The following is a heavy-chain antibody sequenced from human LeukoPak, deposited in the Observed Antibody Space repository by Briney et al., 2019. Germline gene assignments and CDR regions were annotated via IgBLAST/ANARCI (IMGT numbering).Heavy chain of an antibody. J-gene: IGHJ4*02. CDR2: INHSGST. V-gene: IGHV4-38-2*02. CDR3: ARGQLSGHDY. CDR1: GYSISSGYY. Sequence: SETLSLTCTVSGYSISSGYYWSWIRQPPGKGLEWIGEINHSGSTNYNPSLKSRVTISVDTSKNQFSLKLSSVTAADTAVYYCARGQLSGHDYWGQGTLVTVSS. D-gene: IGHD2-15*01.